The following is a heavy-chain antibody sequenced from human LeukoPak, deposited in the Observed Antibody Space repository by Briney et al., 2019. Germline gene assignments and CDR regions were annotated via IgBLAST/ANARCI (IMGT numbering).Heavy chain of an antibody. CDR2: INPNGGST. CDR1: GYTFTSYY. CDR3: ARSWYSSGRYVGIDY. J-gene: IGHJ4*02. D-gene: IGHD6-19*01. Sequence: ASVKVSCKASGYTFTSYYMHWVRQAPGQGLEWMGIINPNGGSTSYAQKFQGRVTMTRDMSTSTVFMELSSLRSDDTAVYYCARSWYSSGRYVGIDYWGQGTLDTVS. V-gene: IGHV1-46*01.